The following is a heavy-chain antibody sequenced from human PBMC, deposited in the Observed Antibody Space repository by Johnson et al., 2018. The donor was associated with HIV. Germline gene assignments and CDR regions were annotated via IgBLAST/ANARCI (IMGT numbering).Heavy chain of an antibody. CDR1: GFTFSSYG. CDR3: AKDDLGASGAFDI. Sequence: QVQLVESGGGVVQPGRSLRLSCAVSGFTFSSYGMHWVRQAPGKGLEWVAVIWYDGSNKYYADSVKGRFTISRDNSKNTLYLQMNSLRAEDTAVYYCAKDDLGASGAFDIWGQGTMVTVSS. V-gene: IGHV3-33*06. CDR2: IWYDGSNK. J-gene: IGHJ3*02. D-gene: IGHD1-26*01.